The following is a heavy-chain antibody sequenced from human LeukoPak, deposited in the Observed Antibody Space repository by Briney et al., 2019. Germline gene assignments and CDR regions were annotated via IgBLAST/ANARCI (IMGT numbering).Heavy chain of an antibody. CDR2: ISGSGGST. Sequence: GGPLRLSCAASGFTFSSYAMSWVRQAPGKGLEWVSAISGSGGSTYYADSVKGRFTISRDNSKNTLYLQMNSLRAEDTAVYYCAKDLYGYVSNWFDPWGQGTLVTVPS. V-gene: IGHV3-23*01. J-gene: IGHJ5*02. D-gene: IGHD5-12*01. CDR1: GFTFSSYA. CDR3: AKDLYGYVSNWFDP.